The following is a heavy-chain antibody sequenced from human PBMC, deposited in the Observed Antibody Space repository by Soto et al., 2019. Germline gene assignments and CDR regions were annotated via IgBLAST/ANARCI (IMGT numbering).Heavy chain of an antibody. CDR2: IIPIFGTA. V-gene: IGHV1-69*05. D-gene: IGHD1-1*01. Sequence: ASVKVSCKASGGTFSSYAISWVRQAPGQGLEWMGGIIPIFGTANYAQKFQGRVTMTTDKSTSTAYMELRTLRSDDTAVFYCARDTTFNSFLYCGQGTPVTVSS. CDR1: GGTFSSYA. CDR3: ARDTTFNSFLY. J-gene: IGHJ4*02.